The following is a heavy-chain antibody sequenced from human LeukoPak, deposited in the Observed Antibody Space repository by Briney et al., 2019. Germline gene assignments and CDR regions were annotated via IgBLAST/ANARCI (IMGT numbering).Heavy chain of an antibody. J-gene: IGHJ4*02. CDR3: SRERRDGYKVYFDY. D-gene: IGHD5-24*01. V-gene: IGHV4-59*01. CDR2: VYYSGST. CDR1: GFTFSSYA. Sequence: GSLRLSCAASGFTFSSYAMSWVRQAPGKGLEWIGYVYYSGSTNYNPSLMRRVITIVDNSTKKFSLLQMSVPTAATAAYYSSRERRDGYKVYFDYWGQGTLVTVSS.